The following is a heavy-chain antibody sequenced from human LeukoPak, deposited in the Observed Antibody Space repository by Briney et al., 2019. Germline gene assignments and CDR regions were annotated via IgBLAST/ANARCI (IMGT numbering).Heavy chain of an antibody. CDR1: GYTFTSYY. J-gene: IGHJ4*02. V-gene: IGHV1-46*01. D-gene: IGHD2-2*02. Sequence: ASVKVSCKASGYTFTSYYMHWVRQAPGQGLEWMGIINLSGGSTSYAQKFQGRVSMTMDTSTSTVYMELSSLRSEDTAVYYCARDTGYCSSTSCYTFDYWGQGTLVTVSS. CDR2: INLSGGST. CDR3: ARDTGYCSSTSCYTFDY.